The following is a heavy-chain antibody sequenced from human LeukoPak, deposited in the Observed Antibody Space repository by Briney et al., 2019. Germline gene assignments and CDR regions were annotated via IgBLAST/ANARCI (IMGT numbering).Heavy chain of an antibody. V-gene: IGHV1-24*01. CDR2: FDPEDGET. D-gene: IGHD4-17*01. J-gene: IGHJ4*02. CDR1: GYTLTELS. Sequence: ASVKVSCKVSGYTLTELSIHWVRQAPGKGLEWMGGFDPEDGETIYAQKFQGRVTMTGDTTTETAYMELSSLRSEDTAVYYYATGYRGDYDHWGQGTLVTVSS. CDR3: ATGYRGDYDH.